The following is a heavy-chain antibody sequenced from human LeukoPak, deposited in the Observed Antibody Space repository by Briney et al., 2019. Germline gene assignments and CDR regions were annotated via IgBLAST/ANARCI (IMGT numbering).Heavy chain of an antibody. CDR3: ARKSAGFLTP. CDR2: IKPSSGDT. V-gene: IGHV1-2*02. CDR1: GYTFTGDQ. J-gene: IGHJ5*02. D-gene: IGHD2/OR15-2a*01. Sequence: ASVTVSCKASGYTFTGDQIYWLRQAPGQGLEWVGWIKPSSGDTLYEQRFQGSVTMTRDKSISSAYMELSSLSSDDTAVYYCARKSAGFLTPWGQGTLVPVSS.